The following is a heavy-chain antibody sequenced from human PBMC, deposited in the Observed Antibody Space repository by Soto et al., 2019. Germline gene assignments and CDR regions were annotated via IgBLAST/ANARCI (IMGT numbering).Heavy chain of an antibody. CDR1: GYTFTNYA. D-gene: IGHD4-17*01. V-gene: IGHV1-3*01. J-gene: IGHJ5*01. CDR2: IIAGNGNT. Sequence: QVQLVQSGAEVRKPGASVKVSCKASGYTFTNYAMHWVRQAPGQRLEWMGWIIAGNGNTKYSQSFQGRVTITGDTSASTSYMELSSLRSEDTAVYFCARDSVDYFPWFASWGQGPLVTVSS. CDR3: ARDSVDYFPWFAS.